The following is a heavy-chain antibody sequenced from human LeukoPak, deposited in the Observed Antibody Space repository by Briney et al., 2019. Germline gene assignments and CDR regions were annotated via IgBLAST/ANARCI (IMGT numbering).Heavy chain of an antibody. Sequence: PGGSLRLSCAASGFTVSSNYMSWVRQAPGRGLEWVSVIYSGGSTYYADSVKGRFTISRDNSKNTLYLQMNSLRAEDTAVYYCARVARFGEFGPWGQGTLVTVSS. D-gene: IGHD3-10*01. J-gene: IGHJ5*02. CDR1: GFTVSSNY. CDR3: ARVARFGEFGP. CDR2: IYSGGST. V-gene: IGHV3-53*01.